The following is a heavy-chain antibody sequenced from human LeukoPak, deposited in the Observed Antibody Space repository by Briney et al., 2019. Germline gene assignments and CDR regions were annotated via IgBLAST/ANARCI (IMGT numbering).Heavy chain of an antibody. CDR2: INAGNGVT. J-gene: IGHJ4*02. Sequence: ASVKVSCKASGYRFTNYAMHWVRQAPGQRLEGMGWINAGNGVTKYSQNFQGRVTITRDTSASTAYMELSSLRSEDPAVYYCARFPIYGSGSPTYYFDYWGQGTLVTVSS. V-gene: IGHV1-3*01. CDR1: GYRFTNYA. D-gene: IGHD3-10*01. CDR3: ARFPIYGSGSPTYYFDY.